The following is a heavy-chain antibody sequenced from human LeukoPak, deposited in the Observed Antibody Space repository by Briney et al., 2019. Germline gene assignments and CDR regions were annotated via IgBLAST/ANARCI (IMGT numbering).Heavy chain of an antibody. CDR2: TYYRSRFHN. Sequence: SQTLSLTCAISGDSVSSNSAVWNWIRQSPSRGLEWLGRTYYRSRFHNDYTVSVKSRITINPDTSKNQFPLQLNSVTPADTAVYYCARGDYDFDYWGQGTPVTVS. CDR1: GDSVSSNSAV. V-gene: IGHV6-1*01. D-gene: IGHD4/OR15-4a*01. CDR3: ARGDYDFDY. J-gene: IGHJ4*02.